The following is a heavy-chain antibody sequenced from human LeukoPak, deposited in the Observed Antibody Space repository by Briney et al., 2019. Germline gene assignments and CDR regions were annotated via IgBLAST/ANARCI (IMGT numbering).Heavy chain of an antibody. CDR3: ARAYYYGSESYSAFDY. J-gene: IGHJ4*02. CDR1: GFTFSSYG. D-gene: IGHD3-10*01. CDR2: IWYDGSNK. V-gene: IGHV3-33*01. Sequence: GGSLRLSCAASGFTFSSYGMHWVRQAPGKGLEWVAVIWYDGSNKYYADSVKGRFTISRDNSKNTLYLQMNSLRAEDTAVYYCARAYYYGSESYSAFDYWGQGTLVTVSS.